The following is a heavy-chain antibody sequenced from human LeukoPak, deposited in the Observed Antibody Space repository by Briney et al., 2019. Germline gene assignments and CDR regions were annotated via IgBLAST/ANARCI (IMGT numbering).Heavy chain of an antibody. CDR3: ARAYYDILTGYHVPYYFDY. Sequence: GGSLRLSCAASGSTFSDYYMSWIRQAPGKGLEWVSYISGSGSTIYYADSVKGRFTISRDNAKNSLYLQMNSLRAEDTAVYYCARAYYDILTGYHVPYYFDYWGQGTLVTVSS. D-gene: IGHD3-9*01. CDR1: GSTFSDYY. V-gene: IGHV3-11*04. J-gene: IGHJ4*02. CDR2: ISGSGSTI.